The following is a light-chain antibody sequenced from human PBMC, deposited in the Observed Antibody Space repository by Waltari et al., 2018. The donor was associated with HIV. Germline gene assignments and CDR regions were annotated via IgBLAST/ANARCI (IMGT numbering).Light chain of an antibody. CDR1: ISNIGTHS. Sequence: HSVLTQAPSASGTLGQRVTISCSGSISNIGTHSVSWFQQLPGMSPRLIIFSASQRPSGVPDRFSASKSGTSASLAIDGLESGDEADYYCAARDDILSGSWVFGGGT. J-gene: IGLJ3*02. CDR3: AARDDILSGSWV. CDR2: SAS. V-gene: IGLV1-44*01.